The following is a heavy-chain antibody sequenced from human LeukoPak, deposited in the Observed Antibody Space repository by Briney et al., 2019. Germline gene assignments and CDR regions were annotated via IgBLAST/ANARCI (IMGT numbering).Heavy chain of an antibody. J-gene: IGHJ6*04. CDR3: ARDPHYYGSGASDA. Sequence: PSETLSLTCTVSGGSISSYYWSWIRQPPGKGLEWIGYIYYSGSTNYNPSLKSRVTISVDTSKNQFSLKLSSVTAADTAVYYCARDPHYYGSGASDAWGKGTTVTISS. D-gene: IGHD3-10*01. CDR1: GGSISSYY. CDR2: IYYSGST. V-gene: IGHV4-59*12.